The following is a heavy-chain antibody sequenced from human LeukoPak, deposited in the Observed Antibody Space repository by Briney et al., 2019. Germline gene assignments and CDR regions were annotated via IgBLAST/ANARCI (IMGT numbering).Heavy chain of an antibody. Sequence: GGSLRLSCAASGFTFGSFWMSWVRQASGKGLEWVANIKGDESEKNYVDSVKGRFTISRDNAKKSLYLQMNSLRVEDTAVYYCARDASRYYYDSTGYYEYWGQGSLVTVSS. CDR3: ARDASRYYYDSTGYYEY. D-gene: IGHD3-22*01. V-gene: IGHV3-7*01. CDR1: GFTFGSFW. CDR2: IKGDESEK. J-gene: IGHJ4*02.